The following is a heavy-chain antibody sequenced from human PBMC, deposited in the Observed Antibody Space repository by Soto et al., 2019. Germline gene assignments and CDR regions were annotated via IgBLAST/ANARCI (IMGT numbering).Heavy chain of an antibody. Sequence: ASVKVSCKASGYTFTSYAMHWVRQAPGQRLEWMGWINAGNGNTKYSQKFQGRVTITRDTSASTAYMELSSLRPEDTAVYYCARSWVYSSSWPLGWFDPWGQGTLVTVSS. CDR2: INAGNGNT. J-gene: IGHJ5*02. D-gene: IGHD6-13*01. V-gene: IGHV1-3*01. CDR1: GYTFTSYA. CDR3: ARSWVYSSSWPLGWFDP.